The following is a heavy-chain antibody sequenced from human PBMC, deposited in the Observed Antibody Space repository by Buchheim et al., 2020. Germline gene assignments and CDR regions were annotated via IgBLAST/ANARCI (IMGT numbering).Heavy chain of an antibody. J-gene: IGHJ6*02. CDR3: ATWAFYHGVDV. CDR2: IRRGSTAM. V-gene: IGHV3-48*02. Sequence: EVQMVDSGGGLVQPGGSLRLSCAASGFNFGAYAMNWFRQAPGRGLEWLSHIRRGSTAMYYTDSVRGRFTISRDDAKNSLYLQMDSLRDDDTAVYFCATWAFYHGVDVWGQGT. D-gene: IGHD7-27*01. CDR1: GFNFGAYA.